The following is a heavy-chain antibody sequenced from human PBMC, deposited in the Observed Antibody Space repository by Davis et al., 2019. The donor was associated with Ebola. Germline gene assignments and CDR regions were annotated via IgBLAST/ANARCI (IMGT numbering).Heavy chain of an antibody. J-gene: IGHJ4*02. CDR1: GGSFSGYY. V-gene: IGHV4-34*01. Sequence: LRLSCAVYGGSFSGYYWSWIRQPPGKGLEWIGEINHSGSTNYNPSLKSRVTISVDTSKNQFSLKLSSVTAADTAVYYCARASYDFWSGYYGYPFDYWGQGTLVTVSS. CDR2: INHSGST. D-gene: IGHD3-3*01. CDR3: ARASYDFWSGYYGYPFDY.